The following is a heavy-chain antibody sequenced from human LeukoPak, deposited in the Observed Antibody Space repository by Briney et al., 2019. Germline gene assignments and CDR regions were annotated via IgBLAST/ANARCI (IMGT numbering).Heavy chain of an antibody. CDR3: ARFSEVYYYVDV. J-gene: IGHJ6*03. D-gene: IGHD2/OR15-2a*01. CDR2: ISSSSSYI. CDR1: GFTFSGYS. V-gene: IGHV3-21*05. Sequence: SGGSLRLSCAASGFTFSGYSMNWVRQAPGKGLEWVSYISSSSSYIYYADSVKGRFTISRDDAKKSLYLQMNSLTAEDTAVYFCARFSEVYYYVDVWGKGTTVTISS.